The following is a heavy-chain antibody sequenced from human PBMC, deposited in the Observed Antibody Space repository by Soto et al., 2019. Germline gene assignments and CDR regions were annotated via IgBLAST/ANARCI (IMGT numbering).Heavy chain of an antibody. CDR1: GGSISSYY. D-gene: IGHD2-2*01. CDR2: IYYSGST. Sequence: PSETLSLTCTVSGGSISSYYWSWIRQPPGKGLEWIGYIYYSGSTNYNPSLKSRVTMSVDTSKNQFSLKLSSVTAADTAVYYCARLGGYCSTTGCYGYYAMDVWGQGTTVTVS. J-gene: IGHJ6*02. V-gene: IGHV4-59*08. CDR3: ARLGGYCSTTGCYGYYAMDV.